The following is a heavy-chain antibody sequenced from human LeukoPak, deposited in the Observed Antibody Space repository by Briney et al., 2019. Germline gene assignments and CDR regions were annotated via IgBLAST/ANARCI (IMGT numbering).Heavy chain of an antibody. CDR1: GYTFTGYY. CDR3: ARGPGFGSPLDY. J-gene: IGHJ4*02. V-gene: IGHV1-2*02. Sequence: WASVKVSCKASGYTFTGYYIHWVRQAPGQGLEWMGWINPNSGGTNYAQKFQGRVTMTRDTSISTAYMELSTLRSDDTAVYYCARGPGFGSPLDYLGQGTLVTVSS. CDR2: INPNSGGT. D-gene: IGHD1-26*01.